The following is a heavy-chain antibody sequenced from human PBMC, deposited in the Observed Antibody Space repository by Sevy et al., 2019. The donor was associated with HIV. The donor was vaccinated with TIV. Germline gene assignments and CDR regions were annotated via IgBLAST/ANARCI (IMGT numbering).Heavy chain of an antibody. D-gene: IGHD1-26*01. CDR1: GFTFSNAW. CDR3: AAGVGASDFDY. CDR2: IKSKSEGGTR. V-gene: IGHV3-15*01. Sequence: GGSLRLSCAASGFTFSNAWVSWVRQPPGKGLEWVGRIKSKSEGGTRDFAAPVKGRFAISRDDSKNTLYLQMDSLKTEDTAVYYCAAGVGASDFDYWGQGILVTVSS. J-gene: IGHJ4*02.